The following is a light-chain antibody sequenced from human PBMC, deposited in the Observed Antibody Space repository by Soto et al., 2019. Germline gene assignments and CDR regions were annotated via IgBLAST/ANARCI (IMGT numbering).Light chain of an antibody. Sequence: DIPMTQSPSTLSASVGDRVTITCRASQSITIWLAWYQQKPGKAPKLLIFDASSLESGVPSRFSGSGSGTEFTLTISSLQPDDFATYYGQHYNSYSWTFGQGTKVEIK. CDR2: DAS. CDR1: QSITIW. CDR3: QHYNSYSWT. V-gene: IGKV1-5*01. J-gene: IGKJ1*01.